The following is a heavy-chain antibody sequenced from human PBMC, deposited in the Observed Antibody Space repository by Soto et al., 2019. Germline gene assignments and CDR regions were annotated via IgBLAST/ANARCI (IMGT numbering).Heavy chain of an antibody. Sequence: EVQLVESGGGLVQPGGFLKLSCAASGFTFSGSAMHWVRQASGKGLEWVGRIRSKANSYATAYAASVKGRFTISRDDSKNTAYLQMNSLKTEDTAVYYCTRPTGPWGQGTLVTVSS. D-gene: IGHD4-17*01. J-gene: IGHJ5*02. CDR3: TRPTGP. CDR2: IRSKANSYAT. CDR1: GFTFSGSA. V-gene: IGHV3-73*01.